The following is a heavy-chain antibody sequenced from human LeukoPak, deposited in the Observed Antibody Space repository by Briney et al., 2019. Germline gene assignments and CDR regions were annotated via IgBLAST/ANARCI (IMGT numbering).Heavy chain of an antibody. CDR1: GYSFTSYW. D-gene: IGHD3-22*01. Sequence: GESLKISCKGSGYSFTSYWIGWVRQMPGKGLEWMGIIYPGDSDTRYSPSFQGQVTISADKSISTAYLQWSSLKASDTAMYYYAREADYYDSSGEGDDAFDIWGQGTMVTVSS. V-gene: IGHV5-51*01. J-gene: IGHJ3*02. CDR2: IYPGDSDT. CDR3: AREADYYDSSGEGDDAFDI.